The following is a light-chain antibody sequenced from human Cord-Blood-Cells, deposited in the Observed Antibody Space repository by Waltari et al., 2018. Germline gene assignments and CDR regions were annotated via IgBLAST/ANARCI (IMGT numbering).Light chain of an antibody. CDR3: QSYDSSLSGSV. Sequence: QSVLTQPPSVSGAPGQRVTISCTGSSSNIGAGYDVHWYQQLPGTAPKLLIYGHSNRPAGVPDRFSGSKSVTSASLAITGLQAEDEADYYCQSYDSSLSGSVFGGGTKLTVL. V-gene: IGLV1-40*01. J-gene: IGLJ3*02. CDR2: GHS. CDR1: SSNIGAGYD.